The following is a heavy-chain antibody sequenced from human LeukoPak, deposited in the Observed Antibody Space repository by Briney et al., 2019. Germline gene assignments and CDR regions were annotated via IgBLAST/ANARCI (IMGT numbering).Heavy chain of an antibody. V-gene: IGHV1-18*01. Sequence: GAAVKVSCKASGDTFTSYGISWVRQAPGEGREWMGWISAYNGNTNYAQKRQGRVTMTTDTSTSTASMELRSLRSDDTAVYYCARTSAAGDEYFQHWGQGTLVTVSS. CDR2: ISAYNGNT. CDR1: GDTFTSYG. CDR3: ARTSAAGDEYFQH. D-gene: IGHD6-13*01. J-gene: IGHJ1*01.